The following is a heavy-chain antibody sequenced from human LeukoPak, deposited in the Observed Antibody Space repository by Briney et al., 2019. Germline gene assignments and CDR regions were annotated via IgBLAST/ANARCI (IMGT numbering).Heavy chain of an antibody. V-gene: IGHV3-33*08. J-gene: IGHJ4*02. CDR1: GFTFNSYG. CDR3: ARDSWSLDY. CDR2: IWYDGSNK. Sequence: GRSLRLSCAASGFTFNSYGMHWVRQAPGKGLEWVAVIWYDGSNKYYADSVKGRFTISRDNSKNTLYLQMNSLRAEDTAVYYCARDSWSLDYWGQGTLVTVSS. D-gene: IGHD6-13*01.